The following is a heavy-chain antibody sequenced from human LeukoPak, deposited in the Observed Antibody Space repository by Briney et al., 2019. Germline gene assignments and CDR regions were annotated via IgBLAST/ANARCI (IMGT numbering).Heavy chain of an antibody. CDR3: ARTCPGASCYVIY. CDR1: GYTXTNYG. V-gene: IGHV1-18*01. CDR2: ISTYNGNT. J-gene: IGHJ4*02. Sequence: ASVKVSCKASGYTXTNYGITWVRQAPGQGLEWMGWISTYNGNTNYAQRLQGRVTMTTETSTSTAYMELRSLRSDDTAVYYCARTCPGASCYVIYWGQGTLVTVSS. D-gene: IGHD2-2*01.